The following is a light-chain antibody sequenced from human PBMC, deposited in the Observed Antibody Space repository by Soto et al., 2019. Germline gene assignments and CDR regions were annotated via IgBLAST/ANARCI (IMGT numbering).Light chain of an antibody. Sequence: ILMTQSPSSLSAFVGDRVTITCRASQDIANFLAWYQQKPGKVPKLLIYAASTLQSGVPSRFSGSGSGTDFTLTISSLQPEGVATYYCQKCKVAPFTFGGGTKVDIK. CDR1: QDIANF. CDR2: AAS. CDR3: QKCKVAPFT. J-gene: IGKJ4*01. V-gene: IGKV1-27*01.